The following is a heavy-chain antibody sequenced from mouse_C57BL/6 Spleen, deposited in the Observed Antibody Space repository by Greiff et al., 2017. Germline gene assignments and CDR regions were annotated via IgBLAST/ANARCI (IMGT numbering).Heavy chain of an antibody. CDR2: IYPRSGNT. D-gene: IGHD1-1*01. CDR1: GYTFTSYG. V-gene: IGHV1-81*01. J-gene: IGHJ1*03. Sequence: VQLQQSGAELARPGASVKLSCKASGYTFTSYGISWVKQRNGQGLEWIGEIYPRSGNTYYNEKFKGKATLTADKSSSTAYMELRSLTAEDSEVYFCATGAHYCCSSYGYVDVWGTGTTVTVSS. CDR3: ATGAHYCCSSYGYVDV.